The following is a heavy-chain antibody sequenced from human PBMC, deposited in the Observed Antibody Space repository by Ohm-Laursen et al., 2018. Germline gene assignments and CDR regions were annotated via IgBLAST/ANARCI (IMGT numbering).Heavy chain of an antibody. D-gene: IGHD3-22*01. CDR3: AKDGPYYYDSSGFYYYYGMDV. V-gene: IGHV3-30*18. CDR1: GFTFSNYW. J-gene: IGHJ6*02. Sequence: SLRLSCAASGFTFSNYWMSWVRQAPGKGLEWVAVISYDGSNKYYADSVKGRFTISRDNSKNTLYLQMNSLRAEDTAVYYCAKDGPYYYDSSGFYYYYGMDVWGQGTTVTVSS. CDR2: ISYDGSNK.